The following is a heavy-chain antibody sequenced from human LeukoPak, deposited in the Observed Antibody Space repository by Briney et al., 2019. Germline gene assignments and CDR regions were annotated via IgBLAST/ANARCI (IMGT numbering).Heavy chain of an antibody. CDR3: ASRPAGSTWYGVFDY. D-gene: IGHD6-13*01. Sequence: PSETLSLTCTVSGGPIDRHYWSWIRQPPGKRLEWIGYVFYPGSTNYNPSLKSRVTMSLDTSRDQFSLRLTSVTAADTAIYYCASRPAGSTWYGVFDYWSQGTLVTVSS. J-gene: IGHJ4*02. CDR1: GGPIDRHY. V-gene: IGHV4-59*11. CDR2: VFYPGST.